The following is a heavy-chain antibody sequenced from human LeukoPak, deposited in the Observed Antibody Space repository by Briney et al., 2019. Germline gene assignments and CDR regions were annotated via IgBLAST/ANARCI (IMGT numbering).Heavy chain of an antibody. J-gene: IGHJ4*02. CDR3: ARRGVNCSGGSCYFNPLDY. CDR1: GYSFTSYW. V-gene: IGHV5-51*01. D-gene: IGHD2-15*01. Sequence: GESLKISCKGSGYSFTSYWIGWVRQLPGKGLEWMGIIYPGDSDTRYSPSFQGQVTISADKSISTAYLQWSSLKASDTAMYYCARRGVNCSGGSCYFNPLDYWGQGTLVTVSS. CDR2: IYPGDSDT.